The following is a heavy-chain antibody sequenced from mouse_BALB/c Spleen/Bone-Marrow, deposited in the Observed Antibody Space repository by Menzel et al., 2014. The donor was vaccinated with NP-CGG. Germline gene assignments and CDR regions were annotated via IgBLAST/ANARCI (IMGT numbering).Heavy chain of an antibody. D-gene: IGHD1-1*01. V-gene: IGHV1-87*01. CDR2: IYPGDGDT. J-gene: IGHJ1*01. CDR3: ARFITTVVAKYFDV. Sequence: SGAELARPGASVKLSCKASGYTFTSYWMQWVKQRPGQGLEWIGAIYPGDGDTRYTQKFKGKATLTADKSSSTAYMQLSSLASEDSAVYYCARFITTVVAKYFDVWGAGTTVTVSS. CDR1: GYTFTSYW.